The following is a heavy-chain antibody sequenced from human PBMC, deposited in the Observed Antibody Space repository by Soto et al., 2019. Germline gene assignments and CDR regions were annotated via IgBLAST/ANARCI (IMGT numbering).Heavy chain of an antibody. CDR2: ISGSGGST. Sequence: PGGSLRLSCAASGFTFSSYAMSWVRQAPGKGLEWVSAISGSGGSTYYADSVKGRFTISRDNSKNTLYLQMNSLRAEDTAVYYCAKDQQTPPESLRYYYDSYYYYYGMDVWGQGTTVTVSS. V-gene: IGHV3-23*01. CDR3: AKDQQTPPESLRYYYDSYYYYYGMDV. D-gene: IGHD3-22*01. J-gene: IGHJ6*02. CDR1: GFTFSSYA.